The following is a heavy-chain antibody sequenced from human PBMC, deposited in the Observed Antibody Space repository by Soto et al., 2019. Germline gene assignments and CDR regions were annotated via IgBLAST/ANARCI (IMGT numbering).Heavy chain of an antibody. CDR2: IVVGSGNT. V-gene: IGHV1-58*01. J-gene: IGHJ5*02. D-gene: IGHD3-16*02. CDR3: AADPSVSIVWGSYRPSWFDP. CDR1: GFTFTSSA. Sequence: SVKVSCKASGFTFTSSAVQWVRQARGQRLEWIGWIVVGSGNTSYAQKFQERVTITRDMSTSTAYMELSSLRSEDTAVYYCAADPSVSIVWGSYRPSWFDPWGQGTLVTVSS.